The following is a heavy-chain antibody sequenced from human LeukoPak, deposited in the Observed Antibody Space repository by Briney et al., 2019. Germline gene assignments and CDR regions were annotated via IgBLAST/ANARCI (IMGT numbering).Heavy chain of an antibody. D-gene: IGHD3-16*01. CDR1: GGSISSGY. CDR3: ARRAINSVMFDY. J-gene: IGHJ4*02. CDR2: IHYSGST. Sequence: SETLSLTCTVSGGSISSGYWNWIRQPPGKGLEWIGYIHYSGSTNYNPSLRSRVTISVDTSKNQFSLKLSSATAADTAVYFCARRAINSVMFDYWGQGTLVTVSS. V-gene: IGHV4-59*08.